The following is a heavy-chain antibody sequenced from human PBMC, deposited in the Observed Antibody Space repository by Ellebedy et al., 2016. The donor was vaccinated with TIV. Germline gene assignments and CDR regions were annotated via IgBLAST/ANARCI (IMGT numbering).Heavy chain of an antibody. D-gene: IGHD6-13*01. CDR2: ISHDGSNK. CDR1: GFTFSYYS. J-gene: IGHJ4*01. Sequence: GESLKISCAASGFTFSYYSMHWVRQAPGKGLEWVAVISHDGSNKYHAESVKGRFTISRDDSKNTLYLQMNTLRTEDTALYSCARGSNSRGYFDSWGQGTLVTVSS. CDR3: ARGSNSRGYFDS. V-gene: IGHV3-30-3*01.